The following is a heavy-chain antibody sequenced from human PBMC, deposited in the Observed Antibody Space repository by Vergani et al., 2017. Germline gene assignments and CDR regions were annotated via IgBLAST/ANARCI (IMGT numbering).Heavy chain of an antibody. D-gene: IGHD2/OR15-2a*01. CDR2: VLFDGNNK. CDR3: ANSVIAGNVGVAYFGMDV. J-gene: IGHJ6*02. Sequence: VQLLESGGGVVQPGGSLRLSCTASGFTFSSFGMHWVRQAPGKGLEWLGLVLFDGNNKYYADSVKGRFTISRDTSKNALYLQLDSLRTEDTAVYFCANSVIAGNVGVAYFGMDVWGRGTTVTVSS. CDR1: GFTFSSFG. V-gene: IGHV3-30*02.